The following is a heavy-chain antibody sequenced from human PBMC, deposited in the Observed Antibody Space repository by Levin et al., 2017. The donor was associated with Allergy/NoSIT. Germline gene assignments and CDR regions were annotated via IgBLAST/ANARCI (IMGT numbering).Heavy chain of an antibody. D-gene: IGHD4-17*01. V-gene: IGHV4-39*01. Sequence: SETLSLTCSVSGGSISSSTYYWGWIRQSPGKGLEWIGSIYYSGSTYYNPSLESRVTISVDTSKNQFSLKLSSVTAADTAVYYCARQSSVTRGHFDYWGQGSLVTVSS. CDR1: GGSISSSTYY. CDR3: ARQSSVTRGHFDY. J-gene: IGHJ4*02. CDR2: IYYSGST.